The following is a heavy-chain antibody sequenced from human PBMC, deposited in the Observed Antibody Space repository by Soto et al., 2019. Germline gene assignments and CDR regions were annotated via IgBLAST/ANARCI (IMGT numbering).Heavy chain of an antibody. J-gene: IGHJ6*02. CDR3: ARGGYYDSSGSRNYYYYGMNV. V-gene: IGHV1-18*01. D-gene: IGHD3-22*01. CDR1: GYTFTSYG. Sequence: QVQLVQSGAEVRKPGASVKVSCKASGYTFTSYGINWVRQAPGQGLEWLGWISAYDGNTNYAQILQGRVSMTTDTSTNTAYMEVRSLRSDATAVYYCARGGYYDSSGSRNYYYYGMNVWGQGTTVTVSS. CDR2: ISAYDGNT.